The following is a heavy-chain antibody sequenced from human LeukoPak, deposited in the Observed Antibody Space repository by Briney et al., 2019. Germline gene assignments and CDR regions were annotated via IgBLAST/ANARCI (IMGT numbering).Heavy chain of an antibody. CDR1: GGSISSYY. D-gene: IGHD1-26*01. V-gene: IGHV4-59*12. J-gene: IGHJ4*02. CDR2: IYYSGST. Sequence: SETLSLTCTVSGGSISSYYWSWIRQPPGKGLEWIGYIYYSGSTNYNPSLKSRVTMSVDTSKNQFSLKLSSATAADTAVYYCARDSEARGELPDYWGQGTLVTVSS. CDR3: ARDSEARGELPDY.